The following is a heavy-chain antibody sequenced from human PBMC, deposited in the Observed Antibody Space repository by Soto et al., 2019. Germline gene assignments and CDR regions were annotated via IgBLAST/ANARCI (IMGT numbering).Heavy chain of an antibody. CDR3: ARDVSPGDGENDS. Sequence: ASVKVSCKASVGTFSSYAISWVRQAPGQGLEWMGGIIPIFGTANYAQKFQGRVTITADESTSTAYMELSSLRSAATAVYYCARDVSPGDGENDSWGQGTLVTVSS. V-gene: IGHV1-69*13. CDR1: VGTFSSYA. J-gene: IGHJ4*02. D-gene: IGHD3-10*01. CDR2: IIPIFGTA.